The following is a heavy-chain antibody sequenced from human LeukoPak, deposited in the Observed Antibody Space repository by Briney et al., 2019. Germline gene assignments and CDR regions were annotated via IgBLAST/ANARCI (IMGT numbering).Heavy chain of an antibody. Sequence: GGSLRLSCAASGFTFSSYGMHWVRQAPGKGLEWVAVISYDGSNKYYADSVKGRFTISRDNSKNTLYLQMNSLRAVDTAVYYCAKDLIAVAGTNDAFDIWGQGTMVTVSS. CDR3: AKDLIAVAGTNDAFDI. D-gene: IGHD6-19*01. V-gene: IGHV3-30*18. CDR1: GFTFSSYG. CDR2: ISYDGSNK. J-gene: IGHJ3*02.